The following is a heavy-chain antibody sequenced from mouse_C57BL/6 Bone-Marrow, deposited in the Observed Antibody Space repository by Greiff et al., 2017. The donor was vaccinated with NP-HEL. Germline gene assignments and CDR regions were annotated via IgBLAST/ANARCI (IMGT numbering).Heavy chain of an antibody. V-gene: IGHV1-82*01. D-gene: IGHD3-2*02. CDR3: ARQLRLYFDY. Sequence: VKLQESGPELVKPGASVKISCKASGYAFSSSWMNWVKQRPGKGLEWIGRIYPGDGDTNYNGKFKGKATLTADKSSSTAYMQLSSLTSEDSAVYFCARQLRLYFDYWGQGTTLTVSS. CDR1: GYAFSSSW. CDR2: IYPGDGDT. J-gene: IGHJ2*01.